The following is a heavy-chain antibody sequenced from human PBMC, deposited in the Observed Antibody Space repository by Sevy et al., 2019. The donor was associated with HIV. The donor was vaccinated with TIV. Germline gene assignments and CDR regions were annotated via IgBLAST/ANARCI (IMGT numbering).Heavy chain of an antibody. Sequence: GGSLRLSCAASGFTFSSYGMHWVRQAPGKGLEWVAVISYDGSNKYYADSVKGRFTISRDNSKNTLYLQMNSLRAEDTAVYYCAKHSGSFAGDAFDIWGQGTMVTVSS. CDR3: AKHSGSFAGDAFDI. J-gene: IGHJ3*02. CDR1: GFTFSSYG. CDR2: ISYDGSNK. D-gene: IGHD1-26*01. V-gene: IGHV3-30*18.